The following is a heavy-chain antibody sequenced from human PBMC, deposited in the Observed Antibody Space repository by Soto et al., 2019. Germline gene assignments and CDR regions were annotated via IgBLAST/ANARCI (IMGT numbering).Heavy chain of an antibody. CDR1: GGSVNVNNYY. Sequence: PSETLSLTCSVFGGSVNVNNYYWGWVRQPPGKGLEWIGSVSFSGTTYSSPSLKSRVTTSIDTSKNQFSLRLSSVTAADTAVYYCARVSGSYYYGMDVWGQGTTVTVSS. V-gene: IGHV4-39*02. D-gene: IGHD1-26*01. CDR2: VSFSGTT. CDR3: ARVSGSYYYGMDV. J-gene: IGHJ6*02.